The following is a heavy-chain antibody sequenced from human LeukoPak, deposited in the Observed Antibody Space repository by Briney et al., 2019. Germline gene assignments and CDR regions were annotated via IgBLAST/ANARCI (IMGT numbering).Heavy chain of an antibody. D-gene: IGHD4-17*01. CDR2: ISAYNGNT. CDR1: GYTFTSYG. J-gene: IGHJ4*02. Sequence: ASVKVSCKASGYTFTSYGISWVRQAPGQGLEWMGWISAYNGNTNYAQKFQGRVTMTRDMSTSTDYMELSSLRSEDTAVYYCARADGYGDYDYWGQGTLVTVSS. V-gene: IGHV1-18*01. CDR3: ARADGYGDYDY.